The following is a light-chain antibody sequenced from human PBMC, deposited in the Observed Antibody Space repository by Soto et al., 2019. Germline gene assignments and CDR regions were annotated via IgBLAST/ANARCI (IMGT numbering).Light chain of an antibody. J-gene: IGLJ1*01. CDR1: SSNIGAGYD. V-gene: IGLV1-40*01. CDR3: QSYDSSLSADYV. CDR2: GNI. Sequence: QSVLTQPPSVSGAPGQMVTISCTGRSSNIGAGYDVHWYQQLPGTAPKLLIYGNINRPSGVPDRFSGSKSGTSASLAITGLQAEDEADYYCQSYDSSLSADYVFGTGTKLTVL.